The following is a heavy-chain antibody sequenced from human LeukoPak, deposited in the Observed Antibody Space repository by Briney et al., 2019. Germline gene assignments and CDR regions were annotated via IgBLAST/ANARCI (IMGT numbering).Heavy chain of an antibody. V-gene: IGHV3-21*01. Sequence: PGGSLRLSCAASGFTFSSYSMNWVRQAPGKGLEWVSSISSSSSYIYYADSVKGRFTISRDNSKNTLYLQMNSLRAEDTAVYYCAKSRRGSGSYYFYFDYWGQGTLVTVSS. J-gene: IGHJ4*02. CDR2: ISSSSSYI. CDR1: GFTFSSYS. D-gene: IGHD3-10*01. CDR3: AKSRRGSGSYYFYFDY.